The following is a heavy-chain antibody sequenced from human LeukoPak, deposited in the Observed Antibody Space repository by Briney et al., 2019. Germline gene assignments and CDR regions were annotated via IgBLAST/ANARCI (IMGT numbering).Heavy chain of an antibody. Sequence: GGPLRLSCAASGFTFSSYSMNWVRQAPGKGLEWVSSISSSSSYIYYADSVKGRFTISRDNAKNSLYLQMNSLRAEDTAVYYCAREDYDSSGYYLFDYWGQGTLVTVSS. CDR1: GFTFSSYS. D-gene: IGHD3-22*01. CDR2: ISSSSSYI. J-gene: IGHJ4*02. CDR3: AREDYDSSGYYLFDY. V-gene: IGHV3-21*01.